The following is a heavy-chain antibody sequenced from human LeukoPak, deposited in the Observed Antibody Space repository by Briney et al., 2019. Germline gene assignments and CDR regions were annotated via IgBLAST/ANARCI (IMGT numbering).Heavy chain of an antibody. Sequence: SETLSLTCTVSGGSISIYYWSWIRQPPGKGLEWIGYIYYSGSTNYNPSLKSRVTISVDTSKNQFSLKLSSVTAADTAVYYCARQRDYYDSSGYYSRIFDYWGQGTLVTVSS. CDR2: IYYSGST. CDR1: GGSISIYY. CDR3: ARQRDYYDSSGYYSRIFDY. V-gene: IGHV4-59*01. D-gene: IGHD3-22*01. J-gene: IGHJ4*02.